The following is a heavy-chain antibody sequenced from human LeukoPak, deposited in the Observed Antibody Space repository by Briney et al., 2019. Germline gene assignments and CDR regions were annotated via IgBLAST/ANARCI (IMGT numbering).Heavy chain of an antibody. CDR1: GFVFSNYG. CDR2: IRFDGTNT. D-gene: IGHD3-10*01. V-gene: IGHV3-30*02. J-gene: IGHJ4*02. Sequence: PGGSLRLSCAASGFVFSNYGMHWVRQAPGKGLEWVAFIRFDGTNTYYADSVKGRFTISRDNAKNSLYLQMNSLRAEDTAVYYCAREESGYYYGPNDHWGQGTLVTVSS. CDR3: AREESGYYYGPNDH.